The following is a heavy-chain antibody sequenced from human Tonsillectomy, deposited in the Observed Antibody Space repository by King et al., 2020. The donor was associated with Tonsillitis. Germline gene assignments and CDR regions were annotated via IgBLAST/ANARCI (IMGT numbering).Heavy chain of an antibody. Sequence: VQLVESGGGLVQPGGSLRLSCAASGFTFSSYWMHWVRQAPGKGLVWVSRIKSDGSSTRYADSVKGRFTISRDNAKNTLYLQMNSLRAEDTAVYYCARDAYYYGSRSYQYYFDYWGPGTLVTVSS. CDR3: ARDAYYYGSRSYQYYFDY. CDR2: IKSDGSST. D-gene: IGHD3-10*01. CDR1: GFTFSSYW. J-gene: IGHJ4*02. V-gene: IGHV3-74*01.